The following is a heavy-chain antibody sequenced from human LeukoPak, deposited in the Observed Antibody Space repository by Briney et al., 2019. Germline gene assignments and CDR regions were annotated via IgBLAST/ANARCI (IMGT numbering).Heavy chain of an antibody. Sequence: SETLSLTCTVSGGSISSSSYYWGWIRQPPGKGLEWIGSIYYSGSTYYNPSLKSRVTISVDTSKNQFPLKLSSVTAADTAVYYCARGYSYGSFDYWGQGTLVTVSS. V-gene: IGHV4-39*01. CDR1: GGSISSSSYY. CDR2: IYYSGST. CDR3: ARGYSYGSFDY. D-gene: IGHD5-18*01. J-gene: IGHJ4*02.